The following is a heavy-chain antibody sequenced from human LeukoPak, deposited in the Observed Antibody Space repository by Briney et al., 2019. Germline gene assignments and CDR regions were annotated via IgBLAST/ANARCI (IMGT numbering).Heavy chain of an antibody. CDR3: AREEHYRRYFAL. CDR2: TSSSDSGK. J-gene: IGHJ2*01. V-gene: IGHV3-23*01. D-gene: IGHD3-16*02. CDR1: GFTLSSYA. Sequence: GGSLRLSCVVSGFTLSSYAMSWVRQAPGKGLEWVAATSSSDSGKYHADSVKGRFTISRDNSKNTLYLQMNTLRAEDTAVYFCAREEHYRRYFALWGRGTLVTVSS.